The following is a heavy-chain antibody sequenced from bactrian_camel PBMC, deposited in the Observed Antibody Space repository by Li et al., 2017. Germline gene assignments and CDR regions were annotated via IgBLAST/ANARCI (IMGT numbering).Heavy chain of an antibody. CDR2: ISYDGTTI. D-gene: IGHD1*01. CDR3: TTRGWSDGFDY. CDR1: GFPFSTYY. V-gene: IGHV3S6*01. Sequence: HVQLVESGGGLVQPGGSLRLSCVGTGFPFSTYYMNWLRQAPGKGPEWVTSISYDGTTIFYGDTVKGRFTASRDNAKQTLYLQMNSLKSEDTALYYCTTRGWSDGFDYWGQGTQVTVS. J-gene: IGHJ4*01.